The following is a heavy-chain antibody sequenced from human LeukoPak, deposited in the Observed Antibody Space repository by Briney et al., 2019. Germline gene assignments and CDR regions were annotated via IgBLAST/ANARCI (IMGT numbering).Heavy chain of an antibody. CDR3: AKDMVAAGTELVY. D-gene: IGHD6-13*01. J-gene: IGHJ4*02. Sequence: GGSLRLSCAASGFTFSDYYISWIRQAPGKGLEWVSGISWNSGSIGYADSVKGRFTISRDNAKNSLYLQMNSLRAEDTALYYCAKDMVAAGTELVYWGQGTLVTVSS. CDR1: GFTFSDYY. V-gene: IGHV3-9*01. CDR2: ISWNSGSI.